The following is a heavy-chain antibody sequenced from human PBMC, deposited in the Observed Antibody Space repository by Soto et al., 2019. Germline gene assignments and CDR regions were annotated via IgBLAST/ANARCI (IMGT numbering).Heavy chain of an antibody. J-gene: IGHJ1*01. V-gene: IGHV4-34*01. CDR3: ARVLALDCSGGSCYSSGYFQH. CDR2: TNHSGST. Sequence: RGLCCRRIIQKQGNGMEWIGQTNHSGSTTSNPSLKSRATISVDTSKNPFSLKLSSVTAADTAVYYCARVLALDCSGGSCYSSGYFQHWGQGTLVTVSS. D-gene: IGHD2-15*01. CDR1: RGLC.